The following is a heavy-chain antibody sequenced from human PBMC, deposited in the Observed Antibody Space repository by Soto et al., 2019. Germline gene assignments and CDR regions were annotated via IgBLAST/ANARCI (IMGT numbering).Heavy chain of an antibody. V-gene: IGHV4-30-2*01. J-gene: IGHJ2*01. CDR2: IYHSGST. D-gene: IGHD4-17*01. CDR3: ARSPSYGGNTYFDL. Sequence: QLQLQESGSGLVKPSQTLSLTCAVSGGSISSGGYSWSWIRQPPGKGLEWIGYIYHSGSTYYNPSLKRRVTISVDRSENQFSLKLSSVTAADTAVYYCARSPSYGGNTYFDLWGRGTLVTVSS. CDR1: GGSISSGGYS.